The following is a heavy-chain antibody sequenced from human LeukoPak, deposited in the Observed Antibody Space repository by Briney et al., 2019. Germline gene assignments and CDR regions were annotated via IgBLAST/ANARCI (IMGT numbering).Heavy chain of an antibody. CDR3: AKDLYGDYVGDY. CDR1: GFTFSICA. J-gene: IGHJ4*02. D-gene: IGHD4-17*01. CDR2: ISASDDST. Sequence: PGGSLRLSCAASGFTFSICAMSWVRQAPGKGLEGVSAISASDDSTFYADSVKGRFTISRDNSKNTLYLQMNSLRAEDTAVYFCAKDLYGDYVGDYWGQGTLVTVSS. V-gene: IGHV3-23*01.